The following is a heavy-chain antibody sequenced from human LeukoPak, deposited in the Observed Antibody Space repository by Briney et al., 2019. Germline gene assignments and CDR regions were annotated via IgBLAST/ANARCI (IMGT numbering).Heavy chain of an antibody. V-gene: IGHV1-2*02. CDR1: GYXFTGYY. D-gene: IGHD5-12*01. CDR2: INPNSGGT. Sequence: ASVKVSCKASGYXFTGYYMHWVRQAPGQGLEWMGWINPNSGGTNYAQKFQGRVTMTRDTSISTAYMEVSRLTSDDTAVFYCAREGSGYPYWGQGTLVTVSS. CDR3: AREGSGYPY. J-gene: IGHJ4*02.